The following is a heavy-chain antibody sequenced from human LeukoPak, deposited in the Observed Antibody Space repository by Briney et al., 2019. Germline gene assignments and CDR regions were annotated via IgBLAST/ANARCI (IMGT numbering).Heavy chain of an antibody. CDR3: AREDRSSGYYYY. D-gene: IGHD3-22*01. Sequence: SETLSLTCTVSGGSISSSSYYWGWIRQPPGKGLEWIESIYYSGSTYYNPSLKSRVTISVDTSKNQFSLKLSSVTAADTAVYYCAREDRSSGYYYYWGQGTLVTVSS. J-gene: IGHJ4*02. CDR2: IYYSGST. CDR1: GGSISSSSYY. V-gene: IGHV4-39*07.